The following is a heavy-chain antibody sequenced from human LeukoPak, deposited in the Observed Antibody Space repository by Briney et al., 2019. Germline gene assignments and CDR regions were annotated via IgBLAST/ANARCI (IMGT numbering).Heavy chain of an antibody. Sequence: PSETLSLTCTVSGYSISSGYYWGWIRQPPGKGLEWIGEINHSGSTNYNPSLKSRVTISVDTSKNQFSLKLSSVTAADTAVYYCARHRHVLVRGGRWFDPWGQGTLVTVSS. D-gene: IGHD3-10*01. J-gene: IGHJ5*02. CDR3: ARHRHVLVRGGRWFDP. CDR2: INHSGST. CDR1: GYSISSGYY. V-gene: IGHV4-38-2*02.